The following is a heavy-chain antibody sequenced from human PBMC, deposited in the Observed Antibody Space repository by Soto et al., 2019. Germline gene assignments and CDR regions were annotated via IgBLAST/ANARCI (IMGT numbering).Heavy chain of an antibody. D-gene: IGHD2-21*02. Sequence: SETLSLTCAVSGYSISSGYYWGWIRQPPGKGLEWIGSIYHSGSTYYNPSLKSRVTISVDTSKNQFSLKLSSVTAADTAVYYCARDAVTAIGFVQHFDYWGQGTLVT. CDR1: GYSISSGYY. CDR3: ARDAVTAIGFVQHFDY. V-gene: IGHV4-38-2*02. CDR2: IYHSGST. J-gene: IGHJ4*02.